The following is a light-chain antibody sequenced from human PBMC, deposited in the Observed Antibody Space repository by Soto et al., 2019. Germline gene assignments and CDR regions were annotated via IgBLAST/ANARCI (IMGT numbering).Light chain of an antibody. CDR3: SSYGASSTL. V-gene: IGLV2-14*03. CDR2: DVS. CDR1: STDIGSYNY. Sequence: QSALTQPASLSGSPGQSITISCTGTSTDIGSYNYVSWYQQHPGKAPKLMIFDVSYRPSGISDRFSGSKSGNTASLTISGLQPEDEADYYCSSYGASSTLFGGGTKPTVL. J-gene: IGLJ2*01.